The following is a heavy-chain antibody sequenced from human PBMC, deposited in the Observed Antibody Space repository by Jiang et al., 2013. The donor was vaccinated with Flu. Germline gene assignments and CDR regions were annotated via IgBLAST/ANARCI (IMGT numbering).Heavy chain of an antibody. CDR1: GFTFSSYE. CDR3: AKDILPDGPAHGGEDAFDI. J-gene: IGHJ3*02. D-gene: IGHD2-21*01. Sequence: VQLVESGGGLVQPGGSLRLSCAASGFTFSSYEMNWVRQAPGKGLEWVAVISFDGSKKYYADSVKGRFTISRDNAKNSLYLQMNSLRAEDTALYYCAKDILPDGPAHGGEDAFDIWGQGTMVTVSS. CDR2: ISFDGSKK. V-gene: IGHV3-30*18.